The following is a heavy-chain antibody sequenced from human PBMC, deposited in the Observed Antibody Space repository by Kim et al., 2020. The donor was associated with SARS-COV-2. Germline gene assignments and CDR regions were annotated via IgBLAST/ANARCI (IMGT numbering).Heavy chain of an antibody. Sequence: GGSLRLSCAASGFTFSNAWMNWVRQAPGKGLEWVGRIKSRTDGGTTDYAAPVKGRFIISRDDSKNTLYLQMNSLKTEDTAVYYCTTDFLDYHGMDVWGQGTTVTVSS. CDR2: IKSRTDGGTT. J-gene: IGHJ6*02. CDR1: GFTFSNAW. CDR3: TTDFLDYHGMDV. V-gene: IGHV3-15*01. D-gene: IGHD3-3*01.